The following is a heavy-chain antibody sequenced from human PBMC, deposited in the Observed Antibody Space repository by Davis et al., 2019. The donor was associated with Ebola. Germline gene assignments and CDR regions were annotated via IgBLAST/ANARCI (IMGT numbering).Heavy chain of an antibody. Sequence: PSETLSLTCAVYGGSFSGYYWSWIRQPPGKGLEWIGEIYHSGSTNYNPSLKSRVTISVDTSKNQFSLKLSSVTAADTAVYYCARGKRELLAPHWYFDLWGRGTLATVSS. CDR2: IYHSGST. CDR1: GGSFSGYY. V-gene: IGHV4-34*01. CDR3: ARGKRELLAPHWYFDL. D-gene: IGHD1-26*01. J-gene: IGHJ2*01.